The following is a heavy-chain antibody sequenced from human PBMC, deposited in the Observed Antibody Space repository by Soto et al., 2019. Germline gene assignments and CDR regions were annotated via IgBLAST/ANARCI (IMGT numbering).Heavy chain of an antibody. V-gene: IGHV1-58*01. Sequence: QMQLVQSGPEVKKPGTSVKVSCKTSGFTFTSSGVQWVRQARGQRLEWIGWIVVASGNTNYAQKFQERVTITKDMSTSTAYKELSRLGSEDTAVYYCAATKGDAADGFDIWGQGTMVTVSS. D-gene: IGHD3-10*01. CDR1: GFTFTSSG. J-gene: IGHJ3*02. CDR3: AATKGDAADGFDI. CDR2: IVVASGNT.